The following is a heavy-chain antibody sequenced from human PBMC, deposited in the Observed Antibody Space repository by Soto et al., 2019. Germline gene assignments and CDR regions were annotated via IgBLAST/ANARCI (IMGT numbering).Heavy chain of an antibody. D-gene: IGHD3-22*01. J-gene: IGHJ4*02. Sequence: SETLSLTCTVSGGSMSSYYWTWIRQPPGKGLEWIGYIYSRGNTNYNPSLKSRVAISVDTSTNQFSLKLNSVSAADTAVYYCARQAVYYDSSGYLNYWGQGALVTVSS. CDR1: GGSMSSYY. V-gene: IGHV4-59*01. CDR2: IYSRGNT. CDR3: ARQAVYYDSSGYLNY.